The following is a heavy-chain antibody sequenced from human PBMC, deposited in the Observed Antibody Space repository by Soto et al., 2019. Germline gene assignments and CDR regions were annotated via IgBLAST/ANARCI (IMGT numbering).Heavy chain of an antibody. CDR3: ARVVVVIPPGYYYAMDV. CDR2: ITSSSDTI. J-gene: IGHJ6*02. V-gene: IGHV3-48*02. D-gene: IGHD3-22*01. Sequence: SLRLSCAASGFTFSSFHMNWVRQAPGRGREWVAYITSSSDTIYYSDSVKGRFTISRDNGKNSLFLQMNSLRDEDTAVYYCARVVVVIPPGYYYAMDVWGQGTTVTVSS. CDR1: GFTFSSFH.